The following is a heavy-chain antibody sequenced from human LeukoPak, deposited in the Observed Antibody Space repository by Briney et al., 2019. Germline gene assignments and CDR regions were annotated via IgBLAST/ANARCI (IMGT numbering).Heavy chain of an antibody. D-gene: IGHD2-21*01. CDR1: GLTFSNAW. CDR2: IKSKTDGGTA. V-gene: IGHV3-15*01. J-gene: IGHJ4*02. Sequence: PGGSLRLSCAASGLTFSNAWMSWVRQAPGKGLEWVGRIKSKTDGGTADYAAPVQGRFTISRDDSKTTMYLQMNSLKIDDTAVYYCTTDRGAWWGQGTLVTVSS. CDR3: TTDRGAW.